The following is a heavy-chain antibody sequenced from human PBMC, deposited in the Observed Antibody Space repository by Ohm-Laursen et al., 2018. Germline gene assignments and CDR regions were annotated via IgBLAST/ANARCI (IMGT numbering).Heavy chain of an antibody. CDR3: ARDLTEYSSSWSFDY. J-gene: IGHJ4*02. V-gene: IGHV3-33*01. D-gene: IGHD6-13*01. Sequence: RSLRLSCAASGFTFSSYGMHWVRQAPGKGLEWVAVIWYDGSNKYYADSVKGRFTISRDNSKNTLYLQMNSLRAEDTAVYYCARDLTEYSSSWSFDYWGQGTLVTVSS. CDR1: GFTFSSYG. CDR2: IWYDGSNK.